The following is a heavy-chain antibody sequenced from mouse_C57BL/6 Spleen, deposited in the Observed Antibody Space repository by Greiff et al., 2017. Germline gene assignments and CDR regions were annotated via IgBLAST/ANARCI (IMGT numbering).Heavy chain of an antibody. D-gene: IGHD1-1*01. CDR2: INPSNGGT. CDR3: ARATTVVPYAMDY. Sequence: QVQLQQPGTELVQPGASVKLSCKASGYTFTSYWMHWVKQRPGQGLEWIGNINPSNGGTNYNEKFKSKATLTVDKSSSTAYMQLSSLTSEDSAVYYCARATTVVPYAMDYWGQGTSVTVSS. V-gene: IGHV1-53*01. J-gene: IGHJ4*01. CDR1: GYTFTSYW.